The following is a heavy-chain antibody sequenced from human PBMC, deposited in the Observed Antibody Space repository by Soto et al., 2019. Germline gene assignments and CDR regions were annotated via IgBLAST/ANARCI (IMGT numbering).Heavy chain of an antibody. CDR3: ASSTTDYYDRSGYYDDE. CDR2: SRNKGNNYAT. CDR1: GFTFSDSA. V-gene: IGHV3-73*01. J-gene: IGHJ4*02. D-gene: IGHD3-22*01. Sequence: GGSLRLSCAASGFTFSDSAMHWVRQASGKGLEWVGRSRNKGNNYATAYTASVKGRFIISRDDSKNTVYLQMNSLKIDDTAVYYCASSTTDYYDRSGYYDDERGQGTLVTVSS.